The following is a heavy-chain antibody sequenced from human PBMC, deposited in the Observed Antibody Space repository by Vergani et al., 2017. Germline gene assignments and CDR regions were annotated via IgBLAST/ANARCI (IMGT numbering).Heavy chain of an antibody. D-gene: IGHD3-3*01. V-gene: IGHV3-7*01. CDR1: GFTFSSYW. J-gene: IGHJ4*02. CDR3: ARGYDFWSGYYTDY. Sequence: EVQLVESGGGLVQPGGSLRLSCAASGFTFSSYWMSWVRQAPGKGLEWVANIKQDGSEKYYVDSVKGRFTISRDNAKNSLYLQMNSLRAEDTAVYYCARGYDFWSGYYTDYWGQGTLVTVSS. CDR2: IKQDGSEK.